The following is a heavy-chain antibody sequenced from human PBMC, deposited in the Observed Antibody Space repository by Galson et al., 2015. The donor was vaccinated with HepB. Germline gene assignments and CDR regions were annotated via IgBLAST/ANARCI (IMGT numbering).Heavy chain of an antibody. D-gene: IGHD2-15*01. CDR3: AKKKAFGGGGLDV. Sequence: QSGAEVKKPGESLKISCQVSGNYFSSQWIGWVRQMPGKGLEWMGIIYPDDSDTRYSPSFQGQVAISVDKSTSTAYVQWSSLKASDTGIYYCAKKKAFGGGGLDVWGQGTMVIVS. V-gene: IGHV5-51*01. CDR2: IYPDDSDT. J-gene: IGHJ6*02. CDR1: GNYFSSQW.